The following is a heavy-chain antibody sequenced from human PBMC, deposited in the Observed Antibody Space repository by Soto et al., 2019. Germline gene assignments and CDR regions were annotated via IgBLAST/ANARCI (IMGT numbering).Heavy chain of an antibody. J-gene: IGHJ4*02. V-gene: IGHV1-69*06. D-gene: IGHD6-25*01. CDR3: SAAFTRRPFDY. CDR2: IIPIFGTA. CDR1: GGTFSSYA. Sequence: QVQLVQSGAEVKKPGSSVKVSCKASGGTFSSYAISWVRQAPGQGLEWMGGIIPIFGTANYAQKFQGRVTNTADKSTSTAYRELSSLRSEDTAVYYCSAAFTRRPFDYWGQGTLVTVSS.